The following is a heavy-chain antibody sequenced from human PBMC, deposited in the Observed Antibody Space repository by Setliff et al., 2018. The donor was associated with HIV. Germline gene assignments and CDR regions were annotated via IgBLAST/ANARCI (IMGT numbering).Heavy chain of an antibody. V-gene: IGHV4-4*08. CDR2: IYTSGST. CDR3: ARSYSSWWYYFDS. D-gene: IGHD6-13*01. Sequence: PSETLSLTCTVSGGSISTYYWSWIRQPPGKGLEWIGYIYTSGSTNYNPSLKSRVTMSVATSKNQFSLKLSSVTAADTAVYYCARSYSSWWYYFDSWGQGTLVTVSS. J-gene: IGHJ4*02. CDR1: GGSISTYY.